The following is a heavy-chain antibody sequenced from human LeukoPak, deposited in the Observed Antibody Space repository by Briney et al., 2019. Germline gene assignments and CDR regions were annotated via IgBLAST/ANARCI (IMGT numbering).Heavy chain of an antibody. CDR1: GFTFRSYP. CDR3: ARSPGTRKPIDY. Sequence: PGGSLRLSCVASGFTFRSYPMTWVRQVPGKGLEWVASLTGSGQTTQYADFARGRFTISRDNAKNSQYLQMNSLRAEDTAVYYCARSPGTRKPIDYWGQGILVTVSS. D-gene: IGHD1-1*01. J-gene: IGHJ4*02. CDR2: LTGSGQTT. V-gene: IGHV3-48*03.